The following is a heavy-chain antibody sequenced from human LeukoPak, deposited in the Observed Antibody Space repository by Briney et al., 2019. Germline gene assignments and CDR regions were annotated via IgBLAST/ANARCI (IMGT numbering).Heavy chain of an antibody. D-gene: IGHD3-22*01. J-gene: IGHJ4*02. CDR2: ISHSGST. V-gene: IGHV4-34*01. CDR1: GGSFSDYF. CDR3: VTYYYGSSAPKRNY. Sequence: SETLSPTCAVYGGSFSDYFWSWIRQPPGKGLEWIGEISHSGSTTYNPSLRSRVTISGDTSKRQFSPKLSSVTAADTAVYYCVTYYYGSSAPKRNYWGQGILVTVSS.